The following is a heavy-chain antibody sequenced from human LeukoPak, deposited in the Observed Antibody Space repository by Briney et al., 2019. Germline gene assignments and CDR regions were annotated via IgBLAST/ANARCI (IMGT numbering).Heavy chain of an antibody. Sequence: SETLSLTCAVYGGSFSCYYWSWIRQPPGKGLEWIGEINHSGSTNYNPSLKSRVTISVDTSKNQFSLKLSSVTAADTAVYYCAGERIAAAGRLIYYGMDVWGKGTTVTVSS. V-gene: IGHV4-34*01. CDR2: INHSGST. CDR1: GGSFSCYY. D-gene: IGHD6-13*01. CDR3: AGERIAAAGRLIYYGMDV. J-gene: IGHJ6*04.